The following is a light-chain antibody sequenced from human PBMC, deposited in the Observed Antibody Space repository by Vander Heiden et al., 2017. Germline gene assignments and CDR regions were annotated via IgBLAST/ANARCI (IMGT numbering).Light chain of an antibody. Sequence: QSALPQPRSVSGSPGPSVTISCTGTSSDVGGYNYVSWYQQHPGKAPNLMIYDVSKRPSGVPDRFSGSKSGNTASLTISGRQAEDEADYYCCSYACSYTVVFGGGTKLTVL. J-gene: IGLJ2*01. V-gene: IGLV2-11*01. CDR2: DVS. CDR3: CSYACSYTVV. CDR1: SSDVGGYNY.